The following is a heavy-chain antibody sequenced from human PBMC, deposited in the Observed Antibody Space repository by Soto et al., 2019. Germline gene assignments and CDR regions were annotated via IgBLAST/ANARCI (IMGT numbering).Heavy chain of an antibody. Sequence: PWETLSLTCTVSRGSVTNSSYYWGWIRQSPGKGLEWIGSVYYRGRSYSKSSVKSRVTISVDTSKNRFSLSLNSVTASDTAVYFCVSQRATVPTQAYFDYWGPGALVTAPQ. V-gene: IGHV4-39*01. J-gene: IGHJ4*02. CDR2: VYYRGRS. CDR3: VSQRATVPTQAYFDY. CDR1: RGSVTNSSYY. D-gene: IGHD5-12*01.